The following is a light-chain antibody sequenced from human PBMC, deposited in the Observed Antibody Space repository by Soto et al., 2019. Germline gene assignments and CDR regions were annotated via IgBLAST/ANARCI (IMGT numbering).Light chain of an antibody. Sequence: DIQMTQSPSTLSASVGDRVTITCQASQSVRSWLAWYQQKPGKAPKLLIYAASSLQSGFPSRLSGSGSGTDFTLTISSLQPEDFATYYCQQSYRTAPITFGQGTRLEIK. CDR3: QQSYRTAPIT. CDR1: QSVRSW. V-gene: IGKV1-39*01. J-gene: IGKJ5*01. CDR2: AAS.